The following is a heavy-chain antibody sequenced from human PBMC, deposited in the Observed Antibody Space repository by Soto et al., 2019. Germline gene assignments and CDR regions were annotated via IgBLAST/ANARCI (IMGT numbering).Heavy chain of an antibody. CDR2: IYYSGST. D-gene: IGHD3-22*01. Sequence: QLQLQESAPGLVKPSETLSLTCTVSGGSISSSSYYWGWIRQPPGKGLEWIGGIYYSGSTYYNPTVKSRVTISVATSKNQFSLKLSSVTAADTAVYYCARGHPEGDAYYYDSSGYYNFDYWGQGTLVTVSS. CDR1: GGSISSSSYY. V-gene: IGHV4-39*01. J-gene: IGHJ4*02. CDR3: ARGHPEGDAYYYDSSGYYNFDY.